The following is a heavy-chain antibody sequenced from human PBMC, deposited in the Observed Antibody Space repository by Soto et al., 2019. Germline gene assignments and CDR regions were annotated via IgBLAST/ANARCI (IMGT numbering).Heavy chain of an antibody. CDR2: IFYTGST. D-gene: IGHD2-2*01. CDR1: GGSISTGHYY. Sequence: SETLSLTCTVSGGSISTGHYYWGWIRQPPGKGLEWIGSIFYTGSTYHNPSLKSRVTISVDTSKNQFSLKLNSVTAADTAVYYCARSSAQAYAFWGQGTMVT. V-gene: IGHV4-39*01. J-gene: IGHJ3*01. CDR3: ARSSAQAYAF.